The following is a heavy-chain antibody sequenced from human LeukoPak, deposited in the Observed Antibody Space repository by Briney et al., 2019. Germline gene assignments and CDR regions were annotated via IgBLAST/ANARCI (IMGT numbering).Heavy chain of an antibody. CDR1: GFTFSSYW. J-gene: IGHJ6*02. V-gene: IGHV3-33*08. CDR3: ARDLTIVGARQGHYYYGMDV. D-gene: IGHD1-26*01. CDR2: IWYDGSNK. Sequence: PGGSLRLSCAASGFTFSSYWMSWVRQAPGKGLEWVAVIWYDGSNKYYADSVKGRFTISRDNSKNTLYLQMNSLRAEDTAVYYCARDLTIVGARQGHYYYGMDVWGQGTTVTVSS.